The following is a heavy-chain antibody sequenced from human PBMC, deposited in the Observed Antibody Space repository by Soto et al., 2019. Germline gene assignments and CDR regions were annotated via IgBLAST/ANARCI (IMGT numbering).Heavy chain of an antibody. Sequence: GGSLRLSCAASGFTFSSYGMHWVRQAPGKGLEWVAVIWYDGSNKYYADSVKGRFTISRDNSKNTLYLQMNSLRAEDTAVYYCARDPYSSSSGIDYWGQGTLDTVSS. J-gene: IGHJ4*02. CDR2: IWYDGSNK. D-gene: IGHD6-6*01. CDR3: ARDPYSSSSGIDY. CDR1: GFTFSSYG. V-gene: IGHV3-33*01.